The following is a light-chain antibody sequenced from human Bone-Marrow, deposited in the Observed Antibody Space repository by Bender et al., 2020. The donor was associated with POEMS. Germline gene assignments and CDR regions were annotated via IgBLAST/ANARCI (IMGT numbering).Light chain of an antibody. Sequence: SYVLTQPPSVSVAPGQTARTTCGGTNIRSKSVHWYQQKPGRAPVLVIYQDTKRPSGIPERFSGSNSGNTATLTISGTQAMDEADYYCQAWDSSTLGFGGGTKLTVL. CDR1: NIRSKS. CDR2: QDT. J-gene: IGLJ2*01. V-gene: IGLV3-21*01. CDR3: QAWDSSTLG.